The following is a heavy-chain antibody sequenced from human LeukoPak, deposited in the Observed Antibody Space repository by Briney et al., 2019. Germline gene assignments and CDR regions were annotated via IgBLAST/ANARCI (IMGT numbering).Heavy chain of an antibody. V-gene: IGHV4-39*02. CDR1: GGSIRSSYYY. D-gene: IGHD3-10*01. CDR2: IYDSGST. J-gene: IGHJ3*02. Sequence: PSETLSLTCTVSGGSIRSSYYYWGWIRQPPGKGLEWIGSIYDSGSTYYNPSLKSRVTISVDTSKNQFSLKLNSVTAADTAVYYCARDSNGFGNLDIWGQGTMVTISS. CDR3: ARDSNGFGNLDI.